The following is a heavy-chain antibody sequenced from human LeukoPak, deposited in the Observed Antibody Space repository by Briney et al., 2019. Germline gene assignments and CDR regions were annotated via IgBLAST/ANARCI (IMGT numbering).Heavy chain of an antibody. Sequence: GGSLRLSCAASGFTFSDYYMSWIRQAPGKGLEWVSYISSSGSTIYYADSVKGRFTISRDNAKNSLYLQMNSLRAEDTAVYYCARSYYGSGSYYTPSDAFDIWGQGTMVTVSS. CDR1: GFTFSDYY. CDR3: ARSYYGSGSYYTPSDAFDI. J-gene: IGHJ3*02. D-gene: IGHD3-10*01. V-gene: IGHV3-11*04. CDR2: ISSSGSTI.